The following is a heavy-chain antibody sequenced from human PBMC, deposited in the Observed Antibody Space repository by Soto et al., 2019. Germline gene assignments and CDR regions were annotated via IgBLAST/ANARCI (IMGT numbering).Heavy chain of an antibody. CDR3: AKDSPTTKYYFDY. V-gene: IGHV3-9*01. Sequence: DVQLVESGGGLVQPGRSLRLSCAASGFTFDDYAMHWVRQAPGKGLEWVSGISWNSGSIGYADSVKGRFTISRDNAKNSLYLQMNSLRAEDTALYYCAKDSPTTKYYFDYWGRGTLVTVSS. J-gene: IGHJ4*02. D-gene: IGHD5-12*01. CDR1: GFTFDDYA. CDR2: ISWNSGSI.